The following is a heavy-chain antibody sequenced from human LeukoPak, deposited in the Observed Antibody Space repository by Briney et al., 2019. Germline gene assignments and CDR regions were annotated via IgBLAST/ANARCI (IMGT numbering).Heavy chain of an antibody. V-gene: IGHV3-53*01. CDR3: ARSGLTGRGNGLDV. D-gene: IGHD3/OR15-3a*01. CDR2: FLSGGST. CDR1: GLSVSNIY. J-gene: IGHJ6*02. Sequence: GGSLRLSCAVSGLSVSNIYITWVRQAPGKGLEWVSVFLSGGSTHYADSVKARFSMSRDDSRNIVYLQLSSLRADDTAVYYCARSGLTGRGNGLDVWGQGTTVTVSS.